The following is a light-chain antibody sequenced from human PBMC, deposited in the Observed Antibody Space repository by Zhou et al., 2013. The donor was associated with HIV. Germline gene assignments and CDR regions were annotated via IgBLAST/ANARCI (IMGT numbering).Light chain of an antibody. V-gene: IGKV3-15*01. CDR1: QTVGTN. CDR2: RAS. Sequence: EIVMTQSPATLSVSPGERVTLSCRASQTVGTNLAWYQRKPGQAPRLLIYRASTRATGIPARFSGSGSGTEFTLTISSLRPEDFAIYYCQSYSDWPPLYTFGQGTKLEIK. J-gene: IGKJ2*01. CDR3: QSYSDWPPLYT.